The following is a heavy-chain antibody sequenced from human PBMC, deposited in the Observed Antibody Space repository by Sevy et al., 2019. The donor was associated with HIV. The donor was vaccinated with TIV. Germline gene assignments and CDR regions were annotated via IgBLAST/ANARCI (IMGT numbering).Heavy chain of an antibody. D-gene: IGHD2-15*01. CDR2: IKQDGSEK. CDR3: ARERGPFTRDDAYDI. CDR1: GFTFSSYW. J-gene: IGHJ3*02. Sequence: GGSLRLSCAASGFTFSSYWMSWVRQAPGKGLEWVANIKQDGSEKYYVDSVKGRFTISRDNAKNSLYLQMNSLRAEDTAVDYCARERGPFTRDDAYDIWGQGTMVTVSS. V-gene: IGHV3-7*03.